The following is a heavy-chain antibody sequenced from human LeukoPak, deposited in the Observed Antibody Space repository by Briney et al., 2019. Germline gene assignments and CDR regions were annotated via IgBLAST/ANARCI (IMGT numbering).Heavy chain of an antibody. CDR3: ASANYYDSSGYYGSLDY. J-gene: IGHJ4*02. V-gene: IGHV1-69*13. Sequence: SVKVSCKASGGTFSSYAISWVRQAPGQGLEWMGGIIPIFGTANYAQKFQGRVTITADESTSTAYMELSSLRSEDTAVYYCASANYYDSSGYYGSLDYWGQGTLVTVSS. CDR2: IIPIFGTA. CDR1: GGTFSSYA. D-gene: IGHD3-22*01.